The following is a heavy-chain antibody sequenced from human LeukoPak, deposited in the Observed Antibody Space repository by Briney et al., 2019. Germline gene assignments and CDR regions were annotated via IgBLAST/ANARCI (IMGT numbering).Heavy chain of an antibody. J-gene: IGHJ6*02. CDR1: GFTFDAYA. D-gene: IGHD1-26*01. CDR3: ATWAFYHSLDV. CDR2: INKDGSAT. Sequence: GGSLRLSCEASGFTFDAYAMHWVRQAPGKGLEWVSLINKDGSATYYADSVKGGFTISRDNSKNSLYLQMNSLRSEDTALYYCATWAFYHSLDVWGQGTTVTVSS. V-gene: IGHV3-43*02.